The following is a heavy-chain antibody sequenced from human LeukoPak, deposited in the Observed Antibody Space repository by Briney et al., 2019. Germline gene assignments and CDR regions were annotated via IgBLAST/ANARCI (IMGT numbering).Heavy chain of an antibody. CDR2: VYDNGNS. CDR1: GGSIRHSY. D-gene: IGHD3-3*01. V-gene: IGHV4-59*01. Sequence: PSETLSLTCSVSGGSIRHSYWTWIRQTPEKGLEWIGYVYDNGNSNSRSSLSSRVSMSVDTSKNGFSLKLSSVTAADTAVYFCARGSRYKPDFFDDWGLGTPVTVSS. CDR3: ARGSRYKPDFFDD. J-gene: IGHJ4*02.